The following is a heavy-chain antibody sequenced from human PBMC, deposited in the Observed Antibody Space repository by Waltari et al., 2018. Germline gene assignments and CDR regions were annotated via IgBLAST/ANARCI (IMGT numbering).Heavy chain of an antibody. J-gene: IGHJ3*02. CDR1: RFTCRSIG. Sequence: EVELLESGGGLVQPGGSMRSSCADSRFTCRSIGRNWVGQAPGKVLEWVSFIYSGGSTYYADSVKGRFTISRDNSKSTLYLQMNSLRAGDTAVYYCARSPLTDAFDIWGQGTMVTVSS. V-gene: IGHV3-23*03. CDR2: IYSGGST. CDR3: ARSPLTDAFDI.